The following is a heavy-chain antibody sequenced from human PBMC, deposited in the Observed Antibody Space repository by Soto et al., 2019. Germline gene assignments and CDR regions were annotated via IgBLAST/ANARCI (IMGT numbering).Heavy chain of an antibody. CDR1: GYTFINYY. CDR2: LNPSGGNT. J-gene: IGHJ5*02. D-gene: IGHD1-7*01. V-gene: IGHV1-46*01. Sequence: ASVKVSCKASGYTFINYYMHWVRQAPGQGLEWMGILNPSGGNTIYAQKFQGRVTMTRDTSTSTVYMELSSLSSEDTAVYYCAGVPDMTGTAGWCDPWGKGTLVTISS. CDR3: AGVPDMTGTAGWCDP.